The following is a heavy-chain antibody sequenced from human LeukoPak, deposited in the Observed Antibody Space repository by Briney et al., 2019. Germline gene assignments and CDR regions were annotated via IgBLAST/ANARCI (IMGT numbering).Heavy chain of an antibody. D-gene: IGHD6-13*01. CDR2: ISYDGSNK. Sequence: GGSLRLSCAASGFTFSSYAMSWVRQAPGKGLEWVAVISYDGSNKYYADSVKGRFTISRDNSKNTLYLQMNSLRAEDTAVYYCARTITGVAAAGTGFDYWGQGTLVTVSS. V-gene: IGHV3-30-3*01. CDR1: GFTFSSYA. J-gene: IGHJ4*02. CDR3: ARTITGVAAAGTGFDY.